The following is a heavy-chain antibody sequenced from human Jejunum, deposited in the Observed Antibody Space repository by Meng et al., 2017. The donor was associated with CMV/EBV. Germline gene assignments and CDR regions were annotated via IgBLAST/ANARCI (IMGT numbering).Heavy chain of an antibody. D-gene: IGHD6-19*01. CDR2: IKHDGSDK. V-gene: IGHV3-7*01. Sequence: SCSASGFSFSSYWMTWVRQAPGKGLEWVANIKHDGSDKYYVDSVKGRFTISRDNAKNSLYLQMNSLRVEDTATYYCASTAGCDYWGQGTLVTVS. CDR3: ASTAGCDY. J-gene: IGHJ4*02. CDR1: GFSFSSYW.